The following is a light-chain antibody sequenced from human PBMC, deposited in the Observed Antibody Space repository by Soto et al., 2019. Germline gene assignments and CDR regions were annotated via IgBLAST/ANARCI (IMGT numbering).Light chain of an antibody. Sequence: QSALTQPASVSGSPGQSITISCTGTSSDVGSYNLVSWYQHHPGKAPKLMIYEVNKWPSGVSNRISGSKSGNTASLTISGLQAEDEADYYCSSYASGNTYVFGTGTKLTVL. J-gene: IGLJ1*01. V-gene: IGLV2-23*02. CDR3: SSYASGNTYV. CDR1: SSDVGSYNL. CDR2: EVN.